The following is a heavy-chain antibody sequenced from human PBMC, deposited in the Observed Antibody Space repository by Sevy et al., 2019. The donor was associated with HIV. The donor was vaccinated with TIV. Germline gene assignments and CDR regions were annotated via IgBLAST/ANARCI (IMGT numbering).Heavy chain of an antibody. CDR3: ARLPTGLQSFNYLLSTYFDS. Sequence: GGSLRLSCAASGFNFNNHWMSWVRQAPEKGLEWVANIKQDGSEKYYVDSLKGRFTISRDNANNSRSLQIDGLRAEETAVYYCARLPTGLQSFNYLLSTYFDSWGQGTLVTVSS. CDR2: IKQDGSEK. J-gene: IGHJ4*02. D-gene: IGHD4-4*01. V-gene: IGHV3-7*01. CDR1: GFNFNNHW.